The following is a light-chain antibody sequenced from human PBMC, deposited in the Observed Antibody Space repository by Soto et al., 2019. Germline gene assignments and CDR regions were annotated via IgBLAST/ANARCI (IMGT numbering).Light chain of an antibody. CDR1: QIVSSY. CDR2: GSS. Sequence: DIVFTQCPGTLSLSPGERSTLSCRAIQIVSSYLSWYQQKPCQSPRLLFYGSSSRATAIPDIVIGSASAKDSPTTITGVAPEDSAEYYCQQFNTPRTVGRGPKVEIK. J-gene: IGKJ4*02. V-gene: IGKV3-20*01. CDR3: QQFNTPRT.